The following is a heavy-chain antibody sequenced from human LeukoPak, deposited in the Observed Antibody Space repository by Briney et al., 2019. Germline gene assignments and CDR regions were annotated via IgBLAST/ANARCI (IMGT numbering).Heavy chain of an antibody. CDR1: GGSFSGYY. CDR2: INHSGST. V-gene: IGHV4-34*01. CDR3: ARGNYDYVWGSYRQYYFDY. D-gene: IGHD3-16*02. J-gene: IGHJ4*02. Sequence: SETLSLTCAAYGGSFSGYYWSWIRQPPGKGLEWIGEINHSGSTNYNPSLKSRGTISVDTSKNQFSLKLSSVTAADTAVYYCARGNYDYVWGSYRQYYFDYWGQGTLVTVSS.